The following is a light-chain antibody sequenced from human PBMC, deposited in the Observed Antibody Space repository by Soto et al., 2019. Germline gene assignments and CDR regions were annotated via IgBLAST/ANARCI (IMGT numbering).Light chain of an antibody. CDR3: SSYAGSTYYV. J-gene: IGLJ1*01. CDR1: SSDVGGYNY. V-gene: IGLV2-8*01. CDR2: EVN. Sequence: QSALTQPPSASGSPGQSVTISCTGTSSDVGGYNYVSWYQQHPGKAPKLMIYEVNKRPSGVPDRFSGSKSGNTASPTVSGLQAEDEADYYCSSYAGSTYYVFGTGTKVTVL.